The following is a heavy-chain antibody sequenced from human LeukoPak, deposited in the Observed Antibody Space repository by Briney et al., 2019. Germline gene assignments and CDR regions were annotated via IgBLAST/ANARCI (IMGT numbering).Heavy chain of an antibody. CDR3: ARDETSDYYYMDV. J-gene: IGHJ6*03. CDR2: ISSSSSYI. V-gene: IGHV3-21*01. Sequence: GGSLRLSCAASGFTFSSYSMNWVRQAPGKGLEWVSSISSSSSYIYYADSVKGRFTISRDNAKNSLYLQMNSLRAEDTAVYYCARDETSDYYYMDVWGKGTTVTVSS. CDR1: GFTFSSYS.